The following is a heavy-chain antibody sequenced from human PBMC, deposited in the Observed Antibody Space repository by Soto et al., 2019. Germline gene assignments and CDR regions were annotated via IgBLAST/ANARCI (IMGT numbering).Heavy chain of an antibody. CDR1: GFTFSSFG. J-gene: IGHJ5*02. CDR2: ISYDGSNK. V-gene: IGHV3-30*18. D-gene: IGHD1-26*01. CDR3: AKPLGATKATET. Sequence: QVQLVESGGGVVQPGRSLRLSCAASGFTFSSFGMQWVRQAPGKGLEWVAVISYDGSNKDYADSVKGRFTISRDNSKNTLYLQMNSLRAEDTAVYYCAKPLGATKATETWGQGALVTVCS.